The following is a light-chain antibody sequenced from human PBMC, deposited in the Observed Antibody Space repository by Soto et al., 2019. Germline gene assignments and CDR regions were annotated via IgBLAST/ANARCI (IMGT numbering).Light chain of an antibody. CDR2: DAS. CDR3: QQSYSAPVT. Sequence: DIQMTQSPSSLAAPVGARVTITCRASETISTYLNWYQKKPGEAPKVLIYDASSLQSGVASRFSGSGSGTDFTLTISSLQPEDFATYYCQQSYSAPVTFGQGTKVQIK. CDR1: ETISTY. V-gene: IGKV1-39*01. J-gene: IGKJ1*01.